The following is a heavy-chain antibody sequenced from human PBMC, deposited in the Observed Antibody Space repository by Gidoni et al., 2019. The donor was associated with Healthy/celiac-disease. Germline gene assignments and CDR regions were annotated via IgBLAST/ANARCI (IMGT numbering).Heavy chain of an antibody. D-gene: IGHD2-2*01. Sequence: QVQLHESVPGLVKPSPTLSLNCTVSGGSIISGGYYWSWIRQHPGQGLEWIGYNSYSGSTYYCPSLKRRVTISVDTSKNQFSLNLSSVTATDTAVYYCARVPAGQIVMGIDYWGQGTLVTVSS. J-gene: IGHJ4*02. CDR1: GGSIISGGYY. CDR2: NSYSGST. CDR3: ARVPAGQIVMGIDY. V-gene: IGHV4-31*03.